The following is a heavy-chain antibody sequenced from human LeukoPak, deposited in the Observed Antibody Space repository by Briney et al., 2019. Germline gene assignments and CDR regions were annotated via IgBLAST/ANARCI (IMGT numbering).Heavy chain of an antibody. D-gene: IGHD3-10*01. Sequence: PSETLSLTCAVYGGSFSGYYWSWIRQPPGKGLEWIGEINHSGSTNYNPSLKSRVTISVVTSKNQFSLKLSSVTAADTAVYYCASGRSEVRGFRRYYYMDVWGKGTTVTVSS. V-gene: IGHV4-34*01. CDR2: INHSGST. CDR3: ASGRSEVRGFRRYYYMDV. J-gene: IGHJ6*03. CDR1: GGSFSGYY.